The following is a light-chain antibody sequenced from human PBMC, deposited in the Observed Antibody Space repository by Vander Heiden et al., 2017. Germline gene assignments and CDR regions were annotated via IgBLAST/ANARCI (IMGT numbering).Light chain of an antibody. V-gene: IGKV3-11*01. CDR3: QQGSNRPLA. CDR2: DAF. Sequence: EIVLTQSPATLSLSPGERATLSCRASQSISSYLAWYQQKPGQAPRLLIYDAFNRATGIPARFRASGSETDFTLTISSLEPEDFAVYYCQQGSNRPLAFGGGTMVEIK. J-gene: IGKJ4*01. CDR1: QSISSY.